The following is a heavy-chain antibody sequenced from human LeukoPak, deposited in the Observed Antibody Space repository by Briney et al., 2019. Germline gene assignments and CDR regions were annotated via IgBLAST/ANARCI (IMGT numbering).Heavy chain of an antibody. V-gene: IGHV4-34*01. CDR2: IYFSGNT. Sequence: SETLSLTCAVYGGSFSGYYWSWIRQPPGKGLEWIGSIYFSGNTYYNPSLESRVTISVDTSKNQFSLKLSSVTAADTAVYYCARDSAYYDSSSYTQIWGQGTLVTVSS. CDR3: ARDSAYYDSSSYTQI. J-gene: IGHJ4*02. CDR1: GGSFSGYY. D-gene: IGHD3-22*01.